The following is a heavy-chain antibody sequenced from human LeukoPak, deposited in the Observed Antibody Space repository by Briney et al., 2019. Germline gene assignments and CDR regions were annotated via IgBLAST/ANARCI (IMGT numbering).Heavy chain of an antibody. CDR1: GYTLTELS. V-gene: IGHV1-24*01. Sequence: ASVKVSCKVSGYTLTELSMHWERQAPGKGLEWMGGFDPEDGETIYAQKFQGRVTMTEDTSTDTAYMELSSLRSEDTAVYYCATERTDLMGARNFDYWGQGTLVTVSS. CDR2: FDPEDGET. J-gene: IGHJ4*02. CDR3: ATERTDLMGARNFDY. D-gene: IGHD1-26*01.